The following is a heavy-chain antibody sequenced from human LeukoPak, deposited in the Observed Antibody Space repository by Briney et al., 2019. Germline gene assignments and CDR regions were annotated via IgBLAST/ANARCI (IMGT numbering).Heavy chain of an antibody. CDR1: GGSFSGYY. CDR2: INHSGST. D-gene: IGHD3-10*01. CDR3: ARITMVERVDAFDI. J-gene: IGHJ3*02. V-gene: IGHV4-34*01. Sequence: KPSETLSLTCAVYGGSFSGYYWSWIRQPPGKGLEWIGEINHSGSTNYNPSLKSRVTMSVDTSKNQFSLKLSSVTAADTAVYYCARITMVERVDAFDIWGQGTMVTVSS.